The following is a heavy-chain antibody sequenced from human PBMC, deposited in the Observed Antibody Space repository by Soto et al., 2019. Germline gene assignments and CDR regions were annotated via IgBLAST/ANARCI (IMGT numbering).Heavy chain of an antibody. D-gene: IGHD3-10*01. V-gene: IGHV4-34*01. CDR2: INHSGGT. CDR3: ASQGVASYNWFDP. Sequence: SGNPSLTCAVYGGCLDGYYLAWVRQPPGTGLEWIGEINHSGGTNYNPSLKSRVTISVDTSKNQFSLKLTSVTAADTAVYYCASQGVASYNWFDPWGQGTLVTVSS. CDR1: GGCLDGYY. J-gene: IGHJ5*02.